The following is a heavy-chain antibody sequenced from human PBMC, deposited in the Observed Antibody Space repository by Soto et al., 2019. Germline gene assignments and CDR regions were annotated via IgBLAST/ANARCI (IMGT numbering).Heavy chain of an antibody. Sequence: GGSLRLSCAASGFTFSAYVMSWVRQAPGKGLEWVSSITSSGGGTYYADSVRGRFTISRDRSKNTLYLQMSSLRAEDTALYYCAKNQERELPRVIDFWGQGTLVTVSS. CDR2: ITSSGGGT. CDR1: GFTFSAYV. CDR3: AKNQERELPRVIDF. D-gene: IGHD1-7*01. V-gene: IGHV3-23*01. J-gene: IGHJ4*02.